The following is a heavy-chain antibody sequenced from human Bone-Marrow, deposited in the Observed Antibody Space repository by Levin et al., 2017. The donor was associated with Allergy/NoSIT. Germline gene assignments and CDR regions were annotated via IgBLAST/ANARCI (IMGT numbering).Heavy chain of an antibody. CDR2: IYPGDSDT. CDR1: GYSFTSYW. J-gene: IGHJ4*02. D-gene: IGHD6-13*01. Sequence: GESLKISCKGSGYSFTSYWIGWVRQMPGKRLEWLGIIYPGDSDTRYSPSFQGQVSISADKSITTAYLQWSSLKASDTAMYYCARRVGTSWGNFDYWGQGTLVTVSS. V-gene: IGHV5-51*01. CDR3: ARRVGTSWGNFDY.